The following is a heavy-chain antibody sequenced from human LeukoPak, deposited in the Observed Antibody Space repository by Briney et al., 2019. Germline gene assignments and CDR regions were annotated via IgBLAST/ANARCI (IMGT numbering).Heavy chain of an antibody. CDR1: GFTFSSYA. CDR3: AKHRTDNWFDP. V-gene: IGHV3-23*01. J-gene: IGHJ5*02. Sequence: PGGSLRLSYAASGFTFSSYAMSWGRQATGKGLEWVSAISGSGGSTYYADSVKGRFTISRDNSKNTLYLQMNSLRAEDTAVYYCAKHRTDNWFDPWGQGTLVTVSS. CDR2: ISGSGGST. D-gene: IGHD1-14*01.